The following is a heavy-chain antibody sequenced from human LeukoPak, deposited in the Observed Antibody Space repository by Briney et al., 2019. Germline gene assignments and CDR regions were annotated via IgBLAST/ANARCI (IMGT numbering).Heavy chain of an antibody. CDR1: GYIFNHYA. Sequence: GGSLRLSCVASGYIFNHYAMSWARQAPGKGLEWVASVSENGDGTMYPDSVKGRFTISRDNSRKTVLLEVNSLRVEDAATYYCARGWTTFHYWGQGALVTVSS. V-gene: IGHV3-23*01. D-gene: IGHD1-1*01. CDR2: VSENGDGT. CDR3: ARGWTTFHY. J-gene: IGHJ4*02.